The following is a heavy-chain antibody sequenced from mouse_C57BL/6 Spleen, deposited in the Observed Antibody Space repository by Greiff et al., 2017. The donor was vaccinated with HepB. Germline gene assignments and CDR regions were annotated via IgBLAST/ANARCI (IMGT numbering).Heavy chain of an antibody. V-gene: IGHV1-59*01. Sequence: QVQLQQPGAELVRPGTSVKLSCKASGYTFTSYWMHWVKQRPGQGLEWIGVIDPSDSYTNYNQKFKGKATLTVDTSSSTAYMQLSSLTSEDSAVYYCARKGYGNLYYAMDYWGQGTSVTVSS. CDR1: GYTFTSYW. D-gene: IGHD2-1*01. CDR2: IDPSDSYT. CDR3: ARKGYGNLYYAMDY. J-gene: IGHJ4*01.